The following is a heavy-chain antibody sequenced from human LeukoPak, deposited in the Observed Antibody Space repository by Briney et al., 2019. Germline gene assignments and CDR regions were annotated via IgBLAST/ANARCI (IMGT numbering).Heavy chain of an antibody. CDR3: SKIYSANYCFDY. D-gene: IGHD6-13*01. Sequence: PGGSLRLSCAASGFTFSSYGMSWVRQAPGRGVEWVSVISGSGGSTYYADSVKGRFTISRDNSKNTLYVQMNSLRAEDRAVYYCSKIYSANYCFDYWGQGTLVTVSS. J-gene: IGHJ4*02. CDR2: ISGSGGST. CDR1: GFTFSSYG. V-gene: IGHV3-23*01.